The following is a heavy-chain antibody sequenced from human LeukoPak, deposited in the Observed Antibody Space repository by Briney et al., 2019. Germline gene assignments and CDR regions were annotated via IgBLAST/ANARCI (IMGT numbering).Heavy chain of an antibody. D-gene: IGHD1-26*01. V-gene: IGHV3-7*01. J-gene: IGHJ4*02. CDR2: IKQDGSEK. CDR1: GFTFSSYW. CDR3: ARVQWELRGVGSYFEY. Sequence: GGSLTLSCVVSGFTFSSYWMSWVRQAPGKGLEGVANIKQDGSEKYYVDSVKGRFTMSRDNAKNSLYLQMNSLRAEDTAVYYCARVQWELRGVGSYFEYWGQGALVTVSS.